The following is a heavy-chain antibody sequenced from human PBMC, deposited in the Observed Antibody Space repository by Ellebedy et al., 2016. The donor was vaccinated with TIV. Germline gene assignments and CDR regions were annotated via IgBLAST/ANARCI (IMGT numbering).Heavy chain of an antibody. V-gene: IGHV3-33*01. J-gene: IGHJ4*02. CDR2: IWYDGSNE. D-gene: IGHD6-19*01. CDR1: GFTFSDYG. CDR3: ARDTGYSNGWTMSEHFDY. Sequence: GESLKISXAASGFTFSDYGMHWVRQAPGKGLEWVAVIWYDGSNEYYADSVKGRFTISRDNSKDTLYLQMNSLRAEDTAVYYCARDTGYSNGWTMSEHFDYWGQGTLVTVSS.